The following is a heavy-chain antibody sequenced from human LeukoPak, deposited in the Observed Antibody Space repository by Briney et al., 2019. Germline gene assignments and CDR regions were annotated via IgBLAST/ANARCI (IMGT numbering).Heavy chain of an antibody. D-gene: IGHD1-26*01. CDR2: IIPIFGTA. CDR1: GGTFSSYA. CDR3: ARGRHPLYPALSGHLDY. V-gene: IGHV1-69*05. Sequence: GASVKVSCKASGGTFSSYAISWVRQAPGQGLEWMGGIIPIFGTANYAQKFQGRVTITTDESTSTAYMELSSLRSEDTAVYYCARGRHPLYPALSGHLDYWGQGTLVTVSS. J-gene: IGHJ4*02.